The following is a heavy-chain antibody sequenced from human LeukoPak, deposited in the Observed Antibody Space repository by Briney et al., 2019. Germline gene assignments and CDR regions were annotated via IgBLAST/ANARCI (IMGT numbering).Heavy chain of an antibody. J-gene: IGHJ4*02. CDR3: AKQLYDYVWGSYRYTELSYFDY. D-gene: IGHD3-16*02. Sequence: GGSLRLSCAASGFTFSSYGMHWVRQAPGKGLERVAFIRYDGSNKYYADSVKGRFTISRDNSKNTLYLQMNSLRAEDAAVYYCAKQLYDYVWGSYRYTELSYFDYWGQGTLVTVSS. CDR1: GFTFSSYG. CDR2: IRYDGSNK. V-gene: IGHV3-30*02.